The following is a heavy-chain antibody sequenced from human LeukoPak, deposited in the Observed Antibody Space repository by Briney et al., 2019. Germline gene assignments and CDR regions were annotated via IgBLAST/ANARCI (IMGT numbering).Heavy chain of an antibody. CDR1: GGTFSSYT. CDR2: IIPILGIA. D-gene: IGHD5-24*01. Sequence: SVKVSCEASGGTFSSYTISWVRQAPGQGLEWMGRIIPILGIANYAQKFQGRVTITADKSTSTAYMELSSLRSEDTAVYYCATRGVATITPDYWGQGTLVTVSS. CDR3: ATRGVATITPDY. J-gene: IGHJ4*02. V-gene: IGHV1-69*02.